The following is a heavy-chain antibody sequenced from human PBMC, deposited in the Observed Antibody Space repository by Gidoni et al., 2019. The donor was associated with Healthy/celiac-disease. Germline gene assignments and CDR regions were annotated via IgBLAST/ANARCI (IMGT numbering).Heavy chain of an antibody. CDR3: ARVICSSTSCYTGWFDP. J-gene: IGHJ5*02. Sequence: GLEWIGEIYHSGSTNYNPSLKSRVTISVDKSKNQFSLKLSSVTAADTAVYYCARVICSSTSCYTGWFDPWGQGTLVTVSS. V-gene: IGHV4-4*02. CDR2: IYHSGST. D-gene: IGHD2-2*02.